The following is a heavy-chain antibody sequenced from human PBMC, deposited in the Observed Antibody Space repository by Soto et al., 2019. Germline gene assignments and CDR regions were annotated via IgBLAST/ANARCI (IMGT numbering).Heavy chain of an antibody. J-gene: IGHJ4*02. CDR1: GGSISSGGYY. Sequence: SETLSLTCTVSGGSISSGGYYWSWIRQHPGKGLEWIGYIYYSGITYYNPSLKSRVTISVDTSKNQFSLKLSSVTAADTAVYYCARFSVDVGRGLFSSGFDYWGQGTLVTVSS. CDR3: ARFSVDVGRGLFSSGFDY. V-gene: IGHV4-31*03. D-gene: IGHD3-10*01. CDR2: IYYSGIT.